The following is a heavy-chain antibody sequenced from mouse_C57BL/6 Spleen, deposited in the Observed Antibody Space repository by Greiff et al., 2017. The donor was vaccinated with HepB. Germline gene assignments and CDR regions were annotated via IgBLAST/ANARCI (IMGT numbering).Heavy chain of an antibody. J-gene: IGHJ3*01. CDR3: ARIYDAIFAY. V-gene: IGHV3-6*01. CDR2: ISYDGSN. Sequence: EVKLLESGPGLVKPSQSLSLTCSVTGYSITSGYYWNWIRQFPGNKLEWMGYISYDGSNNYNPSLKNRISITRDTSKNQFFLKLNSVTTEDTATYYCARIYDAIFAYWGQGTLVTVSA. D-gene: IGHD2-3*01. CDR1: GYSITSGYY.